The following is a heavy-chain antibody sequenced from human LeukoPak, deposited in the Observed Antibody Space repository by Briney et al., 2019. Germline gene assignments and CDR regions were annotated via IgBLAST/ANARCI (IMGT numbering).Heavy chain of an antibody. Sequence: SETLSLTCAVSGVPFSNYYWSWVRQSPSQGLEWIGEINHSGYTNYNPSLKSRVTMSIDTSKNQFSLKLTSVTAADAGVYYCTRAVAGHPDWGQGTLLTVST. D-gene: IGHD6-19*01. V-gene: IGHV4-34*01. CDR2: INHSGYT. CDR1: GVPFSNYY. J-gene: IGHJ4*02. CDR3: TRAVAGHPD.